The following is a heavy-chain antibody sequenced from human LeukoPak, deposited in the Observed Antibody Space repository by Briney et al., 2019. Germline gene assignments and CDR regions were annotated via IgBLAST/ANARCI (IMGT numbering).Heavy chain of an antibody. Sequence: GGSLRLSCAASGFTFTMFSMNWLRQASGKGLEWIAFIRGRSDTTYYADSVQGRFTISRDNAEDSVYLQMNSLRVKDTAVYYCARTYDFGIGPPGDAFDNWGQGTLVTVFS. V-gene: IGHV3-48*01. J-gene: IGHJ3*02. CDR3: ARTYDFGIGPPGDAFDN. D-gene: IGHD3-3*01. CDR2: IRGRSDTT. CDR1: GFTFTMFS.